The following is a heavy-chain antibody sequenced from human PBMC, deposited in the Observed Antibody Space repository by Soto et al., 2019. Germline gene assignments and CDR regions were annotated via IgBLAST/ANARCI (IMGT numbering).Heavy chain of an antibody. D-gene: IGHD5-18*01. CDR2: IYSGGST. Sequence: EVQLVESGGGLIQPGGSLRLSCAASGFTVSSNYMSWVRQAPGKGLEWVSVIYSGGSTYYADSVKGRFTISRDNSKNTLYLQMHSLRAEDTAVYYCAREGRGKDKLWLRDYYYGMDVWGQGTTVTVSS. V-gene: IGHV3-53*01. CDR1: GFTVSSNY. J-gene: IGHJ6*02. CDR3: AREGRGKDKLWLRDYYYGMDV.